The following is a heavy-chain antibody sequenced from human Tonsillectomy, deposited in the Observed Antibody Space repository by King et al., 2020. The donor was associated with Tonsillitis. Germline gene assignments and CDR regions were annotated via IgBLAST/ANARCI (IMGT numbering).Heavy chain of an antibody. CDR2: IKTKTDGGTT. J-gene: IGHJ6*02. V-gene: IGHV3-15*01. CDR3: TTGGSSWYDGPGYYYYGMDV. CDR1: GFTFSNPW. Sequence: VQLVESGGGLVQPGGSLRLSCAASGFTFSNPWMSWVRQAPGKGLEWVGRIKTKTDGGTTDYAAPVQGRFTISTDDSTNTLYLQMNSLKTEDTAVYYCTTGGSSWYDGPGYYYYGMDVWGQGTTVTVSS. D-gene: IGHD6-13*01.